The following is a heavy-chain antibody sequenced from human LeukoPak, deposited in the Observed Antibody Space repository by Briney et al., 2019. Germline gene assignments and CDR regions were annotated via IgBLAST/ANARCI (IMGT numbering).Heavy chain of an antibody. CDR3: ARDSGTTGEVKLDP. D-gene: IGHD3-10*01. CDR2: IYYSGT. Sequence: SETLSLTRTVSGVSLSSDSRSWIRQPPGKGLECVGYIYYSGTDYNPSLKSRFIMSADTSRNQVSLTLSSVRAADTAVYYCARDSGTTGEVKLDPLGQGTLVTVSS. V-gene: IGHV4-59*12. J-gene: IGHJ5*02. CDR1: GVSLSSDS.